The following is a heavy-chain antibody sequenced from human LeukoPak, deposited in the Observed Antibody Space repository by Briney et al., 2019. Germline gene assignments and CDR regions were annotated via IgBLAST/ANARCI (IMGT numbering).Heavy chain of an antibody. J-gene: IGHJ3*02. CDR1: GFTFSSYS. Sequence: SGGSLRLSCAASGFTFSSYSMNWVRQAPGKGLEWVSYISSSSTIYYADSVKGRFTISRDNAKNSLYLQMNSLRAGDTAVYYCARDQYYYGPTGDAFDIWGQGTMVTVSS. V-gene: IGHV3-48*01. CDR3: ARDQYYYGPTGDAFDI. D-gene: IGHD3-10*01. CDR2: ISSSSTI.